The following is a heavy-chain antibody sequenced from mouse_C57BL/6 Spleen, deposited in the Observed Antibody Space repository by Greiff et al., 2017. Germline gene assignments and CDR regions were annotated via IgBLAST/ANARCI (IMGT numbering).Heavy chain of an antibody. CDR1: GFTFSDYY. CDR3: ARGGKIYYEAMDY. V-gene: IGHV5-16*01. J-gene: IGHJ4*01. D-gene: IGHD2-4*01. Sequence: DVKLVESEGGLVQPGSSMKLSCTASGFTFSDYYMAWVRQVPEKGLEWVANINYDGSSTYYLDSLKSRFIISRDNAKNILYLQMSSLKSEDTATYYCARGGKIYYEAMDYWGQGTSVTVSS. CDR2: INYDGSST.